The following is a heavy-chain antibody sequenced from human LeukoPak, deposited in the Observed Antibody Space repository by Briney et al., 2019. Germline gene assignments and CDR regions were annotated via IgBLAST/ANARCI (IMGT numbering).Heavy chain of an antibody. V-gene: IGHV4-59*01. CDR2: LHYSGST. J-gene: IGHJ4*02. Sequence: SETLSLTCAVYGGSFSGYYWSWIRQPPGKGLEWIGYLHYSGSTNYNPSLKSRVTISVDTSKNQFSLKLGSVIAADTAVYYCARAFRASSFDYWGQGTLVTVSS. CDR3: ARAFRASSFDY. D-gene: IGHD2-21*01. CDR1: GGSFSGYY.